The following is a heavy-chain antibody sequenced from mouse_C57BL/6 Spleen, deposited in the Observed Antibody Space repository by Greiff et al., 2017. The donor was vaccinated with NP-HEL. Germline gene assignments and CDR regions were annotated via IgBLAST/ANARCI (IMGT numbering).Heavy chain of an antibody. D-gene: IGHD2-4*01. CDR2: IYPGDGDT. Sequence: VQLQQSGPELVKPGASVKISCKASGYAFSSSWMNWVKQRPGKGLEWIGRIYPGDGDTNYNGKFKGKATLTADKSSSTAYMQLSSLTSEDSAVYFCARPYYDYDCFDYWGQGTTLTVSS. V-gene: IGHV1-82*01. J-gene: IGHJ2*01. CDR3: ARPYYDYDCFDY. CDR1: GYAFSSSW.